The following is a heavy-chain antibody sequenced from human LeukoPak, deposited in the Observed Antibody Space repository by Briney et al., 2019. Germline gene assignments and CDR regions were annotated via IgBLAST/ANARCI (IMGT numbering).Heavy chain of an antibody. Sequence: PSETLSLTCTVSGGSISSYYWSWIRQPARKGLEWIGRIYTSGSTNYNPSLKSRVTMSVDTSKNQFSLKLSSVTAADTAVYYCARGYYDSSARGAFDIWGQGTMVTVSS. J-gene: IGHJ3*02. D-gene: IGHD3-22*01. CDR1: GGSISSYY. V-gene: IGHV4-4*07. CDR2: IYTSGST. CDR3: ARGYYDSSARGAFDI.